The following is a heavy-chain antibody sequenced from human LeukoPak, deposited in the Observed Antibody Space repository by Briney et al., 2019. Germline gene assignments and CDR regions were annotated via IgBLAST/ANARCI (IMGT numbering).Heavy chain of an antibody. CDR3: AKNINGGNIHSDY. CDR1: GFISISYC. J-gene: IGHJ4*02. D-gene: IGHD4-23*01. Sequence: GGSDFLACAAAGFISISYCMNWVRQAPGKGLEWVSTISGGDTRTFYSDSGQCRITIDRDNSKNTLYMQMNNLRAEDTAVYYCAKNINGGNIHSDYWGQG. CDR2: ISGGDTRT. V-gene: IGHV3-23*01.